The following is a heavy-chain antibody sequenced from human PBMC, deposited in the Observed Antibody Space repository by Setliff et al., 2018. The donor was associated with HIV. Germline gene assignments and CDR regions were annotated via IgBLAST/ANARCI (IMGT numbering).Heavy chain of an antibody. CDR2: INTSGST. J-gene: IGHJ5*02. Sequence: SETLSLTCTVSGGSISSGSYYWSWIRQPAGKGLEWIGHINTSGSTNYNPSLKSRVTISVDTSKNQFSLKLSSVTASDTAVYYCAREGVPAAVMWFDPWGQGTLVTVSS. D-gene: IGHD2-2*01. CDR3: AREGVPAAVMWFDP. CDR1: GGSISSGSYY. V-gene: IGHV4-61*09.